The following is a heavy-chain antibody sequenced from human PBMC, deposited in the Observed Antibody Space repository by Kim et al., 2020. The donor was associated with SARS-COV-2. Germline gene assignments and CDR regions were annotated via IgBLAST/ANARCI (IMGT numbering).Heavy chain of an antibody. J-gene: IGHJ6*02. CDR1: GFTFSSYS. CDR2: ISSSSSYI. V-gene: IGHV3-21*01. CDR3: ARDPYGGDLFYYYYGMDV. D-gene: IGHD2-21*01. Sequence: LSLTCAASGFTFSSYSMNWVRQAPGKGLEWVSSISSSSSYIYYADSVKGRFTISRDNAKNSLYLQMNSLRAEDTAVYYCARDPYGGDLFYYYYGMDVWGQGTTVTVS.